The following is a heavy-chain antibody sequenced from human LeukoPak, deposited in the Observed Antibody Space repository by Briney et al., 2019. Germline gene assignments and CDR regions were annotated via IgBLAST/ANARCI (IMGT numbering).Heavy chain of an antibody. Sequence: ASVKVSCKASGYTFTSYAMNWVRQAPGQGLEWMGWINTNTGDPTYAQGFTGRFVFSLDTSVSTAYLQISSLEAEDTAVYYCARGSPTYYYDSSGYYNPWGQGTLVTVSS. V-gene: IGHV7-4-1*02. J-gene: IGHJ5*02. CDR3: ARGSPTYYYDSSGYYNP. D-gene: IGHD3-22*01. CDR1: GYTFTSYA. CDR2: INTNTGDP.